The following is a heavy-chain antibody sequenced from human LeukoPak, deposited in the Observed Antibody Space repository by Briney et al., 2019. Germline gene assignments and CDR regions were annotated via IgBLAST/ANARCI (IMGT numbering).Heavy chain of an antibody. D-gene: IGHD3-10*01. CDR2: IYSSGTT. CDR3: ARGKIWSPVYLSH. CDR1: GGSISSNY. Sequence: PSETLSRTCTVSGGSISSNYWSWIRQPPGKGLEWIGNIYSSGTTNYNPSLKSRVTISMDTSKNQFSLKLSSATAADTAVYYCARGKIWSPVYLSHWGQGTLVTVSS. V-gene: IGHV4-59*01. J-gene: IGHJ4*02.